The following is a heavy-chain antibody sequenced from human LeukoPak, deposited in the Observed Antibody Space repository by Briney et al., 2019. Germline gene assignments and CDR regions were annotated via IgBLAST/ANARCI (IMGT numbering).Heavy chain of an antibody. CDR3: ARDEEAAGTRYFDP. Sequence: GGSLRLSCAASGFTFSNYAMSWVRQAPGKGLEWVSYISDRGTTIIYADSVKGRFTISRDNANNSLYLQMNSLRADDTAVYYCARDEEAAGTRYFDPWGQGTLVTVSS. J-gene: IGHJ5*02. CDR2: ISDRGTTI. V-gene: IGHV3-11*01. CDR1: GFTFSNYA. D-gene: IGHD6-13*01.